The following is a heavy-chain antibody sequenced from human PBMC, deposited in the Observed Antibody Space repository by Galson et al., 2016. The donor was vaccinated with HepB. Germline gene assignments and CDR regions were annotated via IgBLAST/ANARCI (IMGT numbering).Heavy chain of an antibody. J-gene: IGHJ4*02. D-gene: IGHD6-13*01. CDR1: GFSFSSYA. V-gene: IGHV3-30*04. CDR2: ISDDGSKQ. CDR3: AKDPPETSSWYSEYFEY. Sequence: SLRLSCAASGFSFSSYAMHWVRQAPGKGLEWVAVISDDGSKQHYADSVKGRLTVSRDNSENTVYLQMNSLRREDTAVYYCAKDPPETSSWYSEYFEYWGRGTLVAVSS.